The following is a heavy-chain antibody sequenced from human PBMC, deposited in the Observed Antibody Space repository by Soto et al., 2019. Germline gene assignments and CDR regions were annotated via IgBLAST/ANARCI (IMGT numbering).Heavy chain of an antibody. CDR3: ARVMDYYDSSGPTKDNWFDP. V-gene: IGHV5-51*01. CDR1: GYSFTSYW. J-gene: IGHJ5*02. Sequence: PGESLKISCKGSGYSFTSYWIGWVRQMPGKGLEWMGIIYPGGSDTRYSPSFQGQVTISADKSISTAYLQWSSLKASDTAMYYCARVMDYYDSSGPTKDNWFDPWGQGTLVTVSS. CDR2: IYPGGSDT. D-gene: IGHD3-22*01.